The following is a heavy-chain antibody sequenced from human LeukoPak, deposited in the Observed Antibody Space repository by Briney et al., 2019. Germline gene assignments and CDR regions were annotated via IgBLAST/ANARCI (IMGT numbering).Heavy chain of an antibody. CDR2: IYYGGST. D-gene: IGHD5-18*01. J-gene: IGHJ4*02. CDR1: GGSISSYY. V-gene: IGHV4-59*01. CDR3: ARGFNPHSYGPHFDY. Sequence: SETLSLTCSVSGGSISSYYWNWIRQPPGKGLEWIGYIYYGGSTSYIPSLKSRVTISVDTSKNQFSLKLSSVTAADTAIYYCARGFNPHSYGPHFDYWGLGTLVTVSS.